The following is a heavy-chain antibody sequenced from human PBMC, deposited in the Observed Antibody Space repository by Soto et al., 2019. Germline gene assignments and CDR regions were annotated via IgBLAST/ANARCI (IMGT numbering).Heavy chain of an antibody. Sequence: EVQLVESGGGLVQPGGSLRLSCAASEFTLTNYWMTWVRQAPGKGLEWVANINQDGSDKYYVDSVKGRFTISRDNAKNSLYLQMNSRRAEDTAVYYCARPNFWTCGMDVCGQGTTVTVSS. CDR2: INQDGSDK. J-gene: IGHJ6*02. V-gene: IGHV3-7*01. CDR1: EFTLTNYW. CDR3: ARPNFWTCGMDV. D-gene: IGHD3-3*01.